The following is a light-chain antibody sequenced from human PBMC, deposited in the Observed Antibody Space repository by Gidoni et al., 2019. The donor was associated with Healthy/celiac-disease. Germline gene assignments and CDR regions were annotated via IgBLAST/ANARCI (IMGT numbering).Light chain of an antibody. J-gene: IGKJ4*01. CDR1: QSVSSN. CDR3: QQYNNWPLT. CDR2: GAS. V-gene: IGKV3-15*01. Sequence: DIVMTQSPATLSVSPGERATLSCRASQSVSSNLAWYQQKPGQAPRLLIYGASTRATGIPARFSGRGSGTEFTLTISSLQSEDFAVYYCQQYNNWPLTFGGGTKVEIK.